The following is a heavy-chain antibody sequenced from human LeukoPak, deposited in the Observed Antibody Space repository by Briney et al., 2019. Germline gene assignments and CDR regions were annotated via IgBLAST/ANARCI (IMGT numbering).Heavy chain of an antibody. Sequence: ASVKVSCKASGYTFTSYDINWVRQATGQGLEWMGWMNPNSGNTGYAQKFQGRVTMTRNTSISTAYMELGSLRSEDTAVYYCARGSLTPRYYYYYMDVWGKGTTVTVSS. CDR3: ARGSLTPRYYYYYMDV. CDR1: GYTFTSYD. V-gene: IGHV1-8*01. CDR2: MNPNSGNT. J-gene: IGHJ6*03.